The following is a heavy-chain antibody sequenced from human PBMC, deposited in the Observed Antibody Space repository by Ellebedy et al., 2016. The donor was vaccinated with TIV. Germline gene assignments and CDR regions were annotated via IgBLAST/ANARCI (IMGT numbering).Heavy chain of an antibody. Sequence: GESLKISCVASGFTFSNYNMNWVRQSPGKGLEWVSSIRSTGSDKYYAESVKGRFTISRDHAQNTLFLQMNSLTVEDTAVYYCARGWSTPDSWGQGTLVIVSS. CDR1: GFTFSNYN. J-gene: IGHJ4*02. CDR2: IRSTGSDK. V-gene: IGHV3-21*06. CDR3: ARGWSTPDS. D-gene: IGHD2-15*01.